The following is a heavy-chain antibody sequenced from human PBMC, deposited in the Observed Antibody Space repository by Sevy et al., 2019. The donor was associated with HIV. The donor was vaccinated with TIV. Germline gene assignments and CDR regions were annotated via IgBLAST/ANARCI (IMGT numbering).Heavy chain of an antibody. J-gene: IGHJ4*02. CDR3: AKERSVCYSGY. CDR1: GFTFSSYA. Sequence: GGSLRLSCAASGFTFSSYAMSWVRQAPGKGLEWVSAISDTGGRTYYADSVKGRFTISRDNYKNTLYLQMNTLRVEDTAVYYCAKERSVCYSGYWGQGTLVTVSS. V-gene: IGHV3-23*01. D-gene: IGHD2-15*01. CDR2: ISDTGGRT.